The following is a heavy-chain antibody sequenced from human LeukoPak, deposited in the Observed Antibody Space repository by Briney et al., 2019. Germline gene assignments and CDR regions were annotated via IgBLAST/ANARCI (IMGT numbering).Heavy chain of an antibody. CDR1: GFTFTSYW. V-gene: IGHV3-74*01. CDR2: VNSDGSST. CDR3: ARGRYYGMDV. J-gene: IGHJ6*02. Sequence: PGGSLRLSCAAPGFTFTSYWMHWVRQAPGKGLVWVSRVNSDGSSTTYADSVKGRFTISRDNAKNTLYLQMNSLRAEDTAVYYCARGRYYGMDVWGQGTTVTVYS.